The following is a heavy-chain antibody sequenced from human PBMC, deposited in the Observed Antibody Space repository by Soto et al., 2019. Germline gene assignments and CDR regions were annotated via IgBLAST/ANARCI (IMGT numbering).Heavy chain of an antibody. V-gene: IGHV1-69*13. D-gene: IGHD6-13*01. CDR3: ARGADSSSLYWFDP. J-gene: IGHJ5*02. CDR1: GGTFSSYA. Sequence: ATVKVSCKASGGTFSSYAISWERQAPGQGLEWMGGIIPIFGTANYAQKFQGRVTITADESTSTAYMELSSLRSEDTAVYYCARGADSSSLYWFDPWGQGTLVTVSS. CDR2: IIPIFGTA.